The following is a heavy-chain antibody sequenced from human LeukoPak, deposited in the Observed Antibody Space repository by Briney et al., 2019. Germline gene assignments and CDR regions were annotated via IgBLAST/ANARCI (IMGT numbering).Heavy chain of an antibody. CDR3: ARESGRSSSWYYFDY. CDR2: ISSSSSYI. V-gene: IGHV3-21*01. J-gene: IGHJ4*02. CDR1: GFTFSSYS. Sequence: GGSLRLSCAASGFTFSSYSMNWVRQAPGKGLEWVSSISSSSSYIYYADSVKGRFTISRDNAKNSLYQQMNSLRAEDTAVYYCARESGRSSSWYYFDYWGQGTLVTVSS. D-gene: IGHD6-13*01.